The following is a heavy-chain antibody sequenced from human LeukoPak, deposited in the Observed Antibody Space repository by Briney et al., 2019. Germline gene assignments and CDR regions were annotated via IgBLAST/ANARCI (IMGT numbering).Heavy chain of an antibody. Sequence: PSETLSLTCTVSGGSISSYYWGWIRQPPGKGLEWIGSIYYSGSTYYNPSLKSRVTISVDTSKNQFSLKLSSVTAADTAVHYCARANWNPFDYWGQGTLVTVSS. V-gene: IGHV4-39*01. CDR3: ARANWNPFDY. CDR1: GGSISSYY. J-gene: IGHJ4*02. D-gene: IGHD1-1*01. CDR2: IYYSGST.